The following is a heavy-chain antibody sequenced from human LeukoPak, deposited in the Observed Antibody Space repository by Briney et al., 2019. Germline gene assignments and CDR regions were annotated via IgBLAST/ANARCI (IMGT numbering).Heavy chain of an antibody. V-gene: IGHV1-69*13. CDR2: IIPIFGTA. J-gene: IGHJ4*02. CDR1: GGTFSSYA. D-gene: IGHD3-9*01. CDR3: ARSRYFDWMDPDY. Sequence: SVKVSCKASGGTFSSYAISWVRQAPGQGLEWNGGIIPIFGTANYAQKFQGRVTITADESTSTVYMELSSLRSEDTAVYYCARSRYFDWMDPDYWGQGTLVTVSS.